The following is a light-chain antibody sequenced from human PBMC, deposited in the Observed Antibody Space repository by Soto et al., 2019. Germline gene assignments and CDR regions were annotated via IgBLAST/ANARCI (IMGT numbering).Light chain of an antibody. CDR3: QQLNGYVALT. CDR2: DAS. V-gene: IGKV1-9*01. J-gene: IGKJ4*01. CDR1: QGISTY. Sequence: DIPLTQSPSFLSASVGDRVTITCRASQGISTYLAWYQQKPGKAPKLLIYDASTLQSGVPSRFSGSGSGTEFTLTISSLQPEALATYYCQQLNGYVALTFGGGTKVELK.